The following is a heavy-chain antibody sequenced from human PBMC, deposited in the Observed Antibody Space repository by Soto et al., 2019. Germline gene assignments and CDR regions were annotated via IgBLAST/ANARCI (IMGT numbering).Heavy chain of an antibody. J-gene: IGHJ4*02. CDR2: IYYSGST. V-gene: IGHV4-31*03. CDR3: SRGGGDDFWSGRHFDY. Sequence: QVQLQESGPGLVKPSQTLSLTCTVSGGSISSGGYYWSWIRQHPGKGLEWIGYIYYSGSTYYNPSLKRRVTISVGTPKNQCSLKLGSVTAADTAVYYCSRGGGDDFWSGRHFDYSGQGTLVTVSS. CDR1: GGSISSGGYY. D-gene: IGHD3-3*01.